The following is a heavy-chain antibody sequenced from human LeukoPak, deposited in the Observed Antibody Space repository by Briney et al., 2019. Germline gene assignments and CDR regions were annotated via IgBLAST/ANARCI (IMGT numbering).Heavy chain of an antibody. J-gene: IGHJ4*02. V-gene: IGHV1-3*01. CDR2: INACNGNT. D-gene: IGHD3-10*01. Sequence: GSSVKVSCETSGYTFTNYVIHWVRQAPGQRLEWMGWINACNGNTEYSQKFQGRVASARDTSSSTAYMELSSLRSEDTAVYYCARDHFYGSGTYTYFDYWGQGTLVTVSS. CDR3: ARDHFYGSGTYTYFDY. CDR1: GYTFTNYV.